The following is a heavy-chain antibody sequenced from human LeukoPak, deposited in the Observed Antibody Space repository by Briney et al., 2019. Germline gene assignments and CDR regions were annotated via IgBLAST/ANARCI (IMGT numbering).Heavy chain of an antibody. CDR1: GGSISSGGYS. J-gene: IGHJ3*02. Sequence: SETLSLTCAVSGGSISSGGYSWSWIRQPPGKGLEWIGYIYHSGSTYYNPSLKSRVTISVDRSKNQFSLKLSSVTAADTAVYYCARGYESSHDYYDYVWGSYRFGAFDIWGQGTMVTVSS. CDR3: ARGYESSHDYYDYVWGSYRFGAFDI. D-gene: IGHD3-16*02. V-gene: IGHV4-30-2*01. CDR2: IYHSGST.